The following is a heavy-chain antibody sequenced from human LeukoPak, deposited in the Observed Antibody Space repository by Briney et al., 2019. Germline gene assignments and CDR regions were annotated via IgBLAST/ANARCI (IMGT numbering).Heavy chain of an antibody. CDR3: ARARFGDTAMVPDY. CDR2: IYHSGST. D-gene: IGHD5-18*01. V-gene: IGHV4-30-2*01. J-gene: IGHJ4*02. Sequence: SQTLSLTCAVSGGSISSGGYSWSWIRQPPGKGLERIGYIYHSGSTYYNPSLKSRVTISVDRSKNQFSLKLSSVTAADTAVYYCARARFGDTAMVPDYWGQGTLVTVSS. CDR1: GGSISSGGYS.